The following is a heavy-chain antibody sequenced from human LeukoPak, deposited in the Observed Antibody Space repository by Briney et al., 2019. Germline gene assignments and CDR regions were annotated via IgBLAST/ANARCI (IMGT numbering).Heavy chain of an antibody. V-gene: IGHV3-7*01. J-gene: IGHJ6*03. CDR1: GFTFSSYG. CDR3: AREHYFYYMDG. CDR2: VNQGGTEK. Sequence: GGSLRLSCAASGFTFSSYGMHWVRQAPGKWLEWVANVNQGGTEKYYVDSVKGRFTISRDNAENSLYLQMNSPRAEDTAVYYCAREHYFYYMDGWGKGTTVTVSS.